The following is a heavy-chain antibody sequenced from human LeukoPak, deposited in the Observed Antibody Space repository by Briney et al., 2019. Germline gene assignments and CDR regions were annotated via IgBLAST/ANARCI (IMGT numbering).Heavy chain of an antibody. CDR3: ARDRGYSGYDWGADAFDI. CDR1: GYTFIAYY. CDR2: IIPNSGGT. V-gene: IGHV1-2*02. Sequence: GASVKVSCKASGYTFIAYYMHWVRQAPGQGLEWMGWIIPNSGGTNYAQKFQGRVTMTRDTSISTAYMELSRLRSDDTAVYYCARDRGYSGYDWGADAFDIWGQGTMVTVSS. D-gene: IGHD5-12*01. J-gene: IGHJ3*02.